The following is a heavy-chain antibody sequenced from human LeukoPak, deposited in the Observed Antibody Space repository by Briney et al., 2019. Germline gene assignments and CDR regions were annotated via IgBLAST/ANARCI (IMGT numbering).Heavy chain of an antibody. Sequence: ASVKVSCKASGGTFSSYAISWVRQAPGQGLEWMGRIIPILGIANYAQKFQGRVTITADKSTSTAYMELSSLRSEDAAVYYCAREGHKGEYSYGSVYYYGMDVWGQGTTVTVSS. CDR3: AREGHKGEYSYGSVYYYGMDV. D-gene: IGHD5-18*01. J-gene: IGHJ6*02. CDR1: GGTFSSYA. CDR2: IIPILGIA. V-gene: IGHV1-69*04.